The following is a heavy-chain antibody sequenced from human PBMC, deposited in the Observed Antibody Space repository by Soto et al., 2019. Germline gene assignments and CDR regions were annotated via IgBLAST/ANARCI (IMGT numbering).Heavy chain of an antibody. V-gene: IGHV4-59*01. CDR2: IYYSGST. CDR1: GGSISSYY. CDR3: ARARPFDY. Sequence: LSLTCTVSGGSISSYYWSWIRQPPGKGLGWIGYIYYSGSTNYNPSLKSRVTISVDTSKNQFSLKLGSVTAADTAVYYCARARPFDYWGQGTLVTVSS. J-gene: IGHJ4*02.